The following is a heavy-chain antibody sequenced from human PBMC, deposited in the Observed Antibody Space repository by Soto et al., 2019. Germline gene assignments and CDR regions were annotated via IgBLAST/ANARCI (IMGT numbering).Heavy chain of an antibody. CDR1: GGTFSSYA. Sequence: QVQLVQSGAEVKKPGSSVKVSCKASGGTFSSYAISWVRQAPGQGLEWMGGIIPIFGTANYAQKFQGRVTITADESTSTAYMELGSLRSEDTAVYYCARDRVAVGATTDYYGMDVWGQGTTVTVSS. J-gene: IGHJ6*02. V-gene: IGHV1-69*01. CDR2: IIPIFGTA. CDR3: ARDRVAVGATTDYYGMDV. D-gene: IGHD1-26*01.